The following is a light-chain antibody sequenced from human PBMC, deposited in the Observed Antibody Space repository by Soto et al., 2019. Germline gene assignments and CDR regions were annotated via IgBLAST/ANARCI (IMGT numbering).Light chain of an antibody. CDR2: NAS. V-gene: IGKV3-11*01. CDR3: RRRGNGPLPWT. Sequence: EIVLTQSPATLSLSPGERATLSCRASQTVGNYLAWYQQKPGQVPRLLIYNASNRATGVPVRFSGSGSGTEFTLTISSLEPEDFAVYYCRRRGNGPLPWTFGQGAKVEI. J-gene: IGKJ1*01. CDR1: QTVGNY.